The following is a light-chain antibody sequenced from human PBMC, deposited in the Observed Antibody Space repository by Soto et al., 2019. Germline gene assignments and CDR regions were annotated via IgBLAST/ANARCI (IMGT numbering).Light chain of an antibody. CDR3: QQSYSTPTWT. Sequence: AFRMNQSPSPFSASTGGRVTIPCRASQGISSYLAWCQQKPGKAPKLLIYAASTLQSGVPSRFSGSGSGTDFTLTISSLQPEDFATYYCQQSYSTPTWTFGQGTKVDIK. J-gene: IGKJ1*01. CDR1: QGISSY. V-gene: IGKV1-8*01. CDR2: AAS.